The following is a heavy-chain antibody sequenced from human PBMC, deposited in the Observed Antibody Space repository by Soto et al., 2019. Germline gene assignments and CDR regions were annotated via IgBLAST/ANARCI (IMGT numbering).Heavy chain of an antibody. D-gene: IGHD4-17*01. J-gene: IGHJ4*02. CDR1: GFTFSSYA. Sequence: QVQLVESGGGVVQPGRSLRLSCAASGFTFSSYAMHWVRQAPGKGLEWVAVISYDGSNKYYADSVMGRFTNSRDNSKNTLYLQMNSLRAEDTAVYYCARGEDYGHFDYWGQGTLVTVSS. CDR3: ARGEDYGHFDY. CDR2: ISYDGSNK. V-gene: IGHV3-30-3*01.